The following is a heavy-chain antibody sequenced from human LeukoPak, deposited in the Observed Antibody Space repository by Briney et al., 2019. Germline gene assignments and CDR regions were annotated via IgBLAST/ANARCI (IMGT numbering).Heavy chain of an antibody. V-gene: IGHV4-31*03. CDR1: GGSISSYY. CDR2: IYNSGST. Sequence: PSETLSLTCTVSGGSISSYYWSWIRQHPGRGLEWIGYIYNSGSTYYNPSLKSRSTISVDTSKNQFSLKLSSVTAADTAVYYCARGYCTNGVCSSDYFDYWGQGTLVTVSS. CDR3: ARGYCTNGVCSSDYFDY. J-gene: IGHJ4*02. D-gene: IGHD2-8*01.